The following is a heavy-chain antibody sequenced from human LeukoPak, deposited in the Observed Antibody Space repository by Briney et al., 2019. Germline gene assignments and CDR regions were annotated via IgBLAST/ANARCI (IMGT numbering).Heavy chain of an antibody. Sequence: GGSLRLSCAASGFTFSSYAMHWVRQAPGKGLEWVAVISYDGSNKYYADSVKGRFTISRDNAKKSPYLQMNSLRAEDTAVYYCARGGGSYPFFDYWGQGVLVTVSS. V-gene: IGHV3-30*04. CDR1: GFTFSSYA. J-gene: IGHJ4*02. D-gene: IGHD1-26*01. CDR2: ISYDGSNK. CDR3: ARGGGSYPFFDY.